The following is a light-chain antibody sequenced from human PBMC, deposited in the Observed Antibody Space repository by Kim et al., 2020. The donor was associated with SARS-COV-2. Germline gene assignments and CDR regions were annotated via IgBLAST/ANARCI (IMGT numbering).Light chain of an antibody. Sequence: QSVLTQPPSVSAAPEQMVSISCAGGTSNIGSNHVAWYQQLPGTGTKLLLYDNSNRPSGIPNRSSGSKSGTSAPLAIAGNQNGDEAVYYCGTWENLLNSEVFGAGTKVTVL. CDR1: TSNIGSNH. CDR3: GTWENLLNSEV. V-gene: IGLV1-51*01. J-gene: IGLJ1*01. CDR2: DNS.